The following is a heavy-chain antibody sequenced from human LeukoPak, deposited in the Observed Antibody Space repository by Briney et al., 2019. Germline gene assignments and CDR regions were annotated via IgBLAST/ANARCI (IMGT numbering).Heavy chain of an antibody. J-gene: IGHJ3*02. D-gene: IGHD3-22*01. CDR3: ARGGYYDSSGHAFDI. CDR1: GGSISSYY. Sequence: SETLSLTCTVSGGSISSYYWRWIRQPPGKGLEWIGYIYYSGSNNYNPSLKSRVTISVDTSKNQFSLKLSSVTAADTAVYYCARGGYYDSSGHAFDIWGQGTMVTVSS. V-gene: IGHV4-59*01. CDR2: IYYSGSN.